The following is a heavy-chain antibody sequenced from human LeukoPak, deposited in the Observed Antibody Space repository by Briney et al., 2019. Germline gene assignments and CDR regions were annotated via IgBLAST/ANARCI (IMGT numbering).Heavy chain of an antibody. CDR2: IWPSDSDT. Sequence: GESLKISCKGSGYTFTDYWIGWVRQMPGKGLEWMGIIWPSDSDTRYSPSFQGQVTISADKSISTAYLQWSSLKASDTAIYFCARRISGYYIDYWGQGTLVTVSS. D-gene: IGHD1-26*01. J-gene: IGHJ4*02. V-gene: IGHV5-51*01. CDR1: GYTFTDYW. CDR3: ARRISGYYIDY.